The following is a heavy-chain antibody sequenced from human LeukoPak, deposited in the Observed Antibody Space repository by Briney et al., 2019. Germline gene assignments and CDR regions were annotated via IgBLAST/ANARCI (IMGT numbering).Heavy chain of an antibody. Sequence: PGGSLRLSCAASGFTVSSNYMSWVRQAPGKGLEWVSVIYSGGSTYYADSVKGRFTISRHNSKNTLYLQMNSLRAEDTAVYYCARESRDGYNPIGPYYGMDVWGQGTTVTVSS. V-gene: IGHV3-53*04. CDR3: ARESRDGYNPIGPYYGMDV. CDR2: IYSGGST. D-gene: IGHD5-24*01. CDR1: GFTVSSNY. J-gene: IGHJ6*02.